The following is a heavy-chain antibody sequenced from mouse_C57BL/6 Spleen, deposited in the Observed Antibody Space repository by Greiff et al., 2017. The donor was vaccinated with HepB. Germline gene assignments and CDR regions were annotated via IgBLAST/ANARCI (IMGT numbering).Heavy chain of an antibody. CDR3: AGDYDSFAY. V-gene: IGHV1-50*01. J-gene: IGHJ3*01. Sequence: QVQLQQPGAELVKPGASVKLSCKASGYTFTSYWMQWVKQRPGQGLEWIGEIDPSDSYTNYNQKFKGKATLTVDTSSSTAYMQLSSLTSEDSAVYYCAGDYDSFAYWGQGTLVTVSA. CDR2: IDPSDSYT. D-gene: IGHD2-4*01. CDR1: GYTFTSYW.